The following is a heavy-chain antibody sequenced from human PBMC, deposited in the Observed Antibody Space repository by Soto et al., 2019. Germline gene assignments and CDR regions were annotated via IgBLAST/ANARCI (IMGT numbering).Heavy chain of an antibody. D-gene: IGHD3-22*01. V-gene: IGHV3-30*18. CDR2: ISYDGSNK. CDR1: GFTFSSYG. CDR3: AKALGYDSSGYYAFDY. Sequence: QVQLVESGGGVVQPGRSLRLSCAASGFTFSSYGMHWVRQAPGKGLEWVAVISYDGSNKYYADSVKGRFTISRDNSKNTLYLQMNSLRAEDTAVYYCAKALGYDSSGYYAFDYCGQGTLVTVSS. J-gene: IGHJ4*02.